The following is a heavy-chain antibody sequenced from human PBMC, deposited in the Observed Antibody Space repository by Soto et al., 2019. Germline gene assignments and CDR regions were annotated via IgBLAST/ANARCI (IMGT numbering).Heavy chain of an antibody. V-gene: IGHV4-30-2*01. CDR3: VRVPDR. Sequence: SETLSLTCAVSGGSISGGGYSWSWIRQPPGKGLEWIGYIYHSGSTYYNPSLKSRVTISVDRSKNQFSLKLSSVTAADTAVYYCVRVPDRWGQGTLVTV. CDR2: IYHSGST. CDR1: GGSISGGGYS. D-gene: IGHD2-2*01. J-gene: IGHJ5*02.